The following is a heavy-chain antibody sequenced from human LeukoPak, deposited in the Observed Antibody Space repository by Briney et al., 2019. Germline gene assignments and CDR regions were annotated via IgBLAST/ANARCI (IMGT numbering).Heavy chain of an antibody. V-gene: IGHV1-69*13. CDR1: GYTFTGYY. Sequence: SVKVSCKASGYTFTGYYMHWVRQAPGQGLEWMGGIIPIFGTANYAQKFQGRVTITADESTSTAYMELSSLRSEDTAVYYCARDGTRSVIVGAEDGFDYWGQGTLVTVSS. CDR3: ARDGTRSVIVGAEDGFDY. D-gene: IGHD1-26*01. J-gene: IGHJ4*02. CDR2: IIPIFGTA.